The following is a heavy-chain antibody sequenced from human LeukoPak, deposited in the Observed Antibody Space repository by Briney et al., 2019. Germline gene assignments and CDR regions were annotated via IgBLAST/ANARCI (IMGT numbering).Heavy chain of an antibody. V-gene: IGHV4-34*01. CDR2: INHSGST. J-gene: IGHJ4*02. Sequence: PSETLSLTCADYSGSFSGYYWSWIRQPPGKGLEWIGEINHSGSTNYNPSLKSRVTISVDTSKNQFSLKLSSVTAADTAVYYCARGPSFYTLLWFGGPRFDYWGQGTLVTVSS. CDR1: SGSFSGYY. D-gene: IGHD3-10*01. CDR3: ARGPSFYTLLWFGGPRFDY.